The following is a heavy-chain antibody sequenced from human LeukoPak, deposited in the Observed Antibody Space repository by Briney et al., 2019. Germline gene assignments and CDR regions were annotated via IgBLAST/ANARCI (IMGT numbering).Heavy chain of an antibody. J-gene: IGHJ4*02. CDR1: GFTFSGYW. CDR3: ARVSSLAVAGFFDY. V-gene: IGHV3-7*01. CDR2: IKQDGSEK. D-gene: IGHD6-19*01. Sequence: GGSLRLSCAASGFTFSGYWMIWVRQAPGKGLEWVANIKQDGSEKDYVDSVKGRFTISRDNAKNSLYLQMNSLRVEDTAVYYCARVSSLAVAGFFDYWGQGILVTVSS.